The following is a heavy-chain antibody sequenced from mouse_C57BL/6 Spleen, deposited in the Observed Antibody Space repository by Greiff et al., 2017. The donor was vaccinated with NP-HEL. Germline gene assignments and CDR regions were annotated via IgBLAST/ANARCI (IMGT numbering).Heavy chain of an antibody. J-gene: IGHJ3*01. V-gene: IGHV5-4*01. CDR3: ARETVVGPQFAY. CDR1: GFTFSSYA. Sequence: DVMLVESGGGLVKPGGSLKLSCAASGFTFSSYAMSWVRQTPEKRLEWVATISDGGSYTYYPDNVKGRFTISRDNAKNNLYLQMSHLKSEDTAMYYCARETVVGPQFAYWGQGTLVTVSA. CDR2: ISDGGSYT. D-gene: IGHD1-1*01.